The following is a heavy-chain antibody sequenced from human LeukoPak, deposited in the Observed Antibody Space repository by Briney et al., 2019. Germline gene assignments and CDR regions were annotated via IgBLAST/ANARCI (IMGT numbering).Heavy chain of an antibody. D-gene: IGHD2-15*01. CDR1: GGTFSSYA. J-gene: IGHJ4*02. CDR2: IIPIFGTA. V-gene: IGHV1-69*13. CDR3: ARARNYCSGGSCYYFDY. Sequence: GASVKVSCKASGGTFSSYAISWVRQAPGQGLEWMGGIIPIFGTANYAQKFQGRVTITADESTSTAYMELSSLRSEDTAVYYCARARNYCSGGSCYYFDYWGQGTLVTVSS.